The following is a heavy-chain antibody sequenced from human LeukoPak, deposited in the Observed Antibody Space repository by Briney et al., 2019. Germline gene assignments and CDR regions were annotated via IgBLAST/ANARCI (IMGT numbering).Heavy chain of an antibody. CDR1: GGSISSGGYS. Sequence: SETLSLTCAVSGGSISSGGYSWSWIRQPPGKGLEWIGYIYHSGSTYYNPSLKSRVTMSVDTSKNQFSLKLSSVTAADTAVYYCAREEGDDSSGYWTNWFDPWGQGTLVTVSS. D-gene: IGHD3-22*01. J-gene: IGHJ5*02. CDR3: AREEGDDSSGYWTNWFDP. V-gene: IGHV4-30-2*01. CDR2: IYHSGST.